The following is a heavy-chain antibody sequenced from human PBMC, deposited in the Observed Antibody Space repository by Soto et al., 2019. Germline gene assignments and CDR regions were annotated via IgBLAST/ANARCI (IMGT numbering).Heavy chain of an antibody. J-gene: IGHJ6*02. CDR2: IIPIFGTA. CDR1: GGTFSSYA. Sequence: QVQLVQSGAEVKKPGSSVKVSCKASGGTFSSYAISWVRQAPGQGLEWMGGIIPIFGTANYAQKFQGRVTITADKSTSTAYMELSSLRSEDTAVYYCAREGSQLIQRSHRSLIQVWGQGTTVTVSS. D-gene: IGHD6-6*01. CDR3: AREGSQLIQRSHRSLIQV. V-gene: IGHV1-69*06.